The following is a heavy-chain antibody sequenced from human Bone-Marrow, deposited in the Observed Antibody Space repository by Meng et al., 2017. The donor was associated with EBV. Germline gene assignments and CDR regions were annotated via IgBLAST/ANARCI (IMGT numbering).Heavy chain of an antibody. CDR1: GFNLSKAW. J-gene: IGHJ4*02. V-gene: IGHV3-15*01. CDR2: VKSQDDGGTT. D-gene: IGHD1-1*01. CDR3: ATESTTFEY. Sequence: EGEIVEAGGGLVKHGGSVRLSWTASGFNLSKAWMSWVRKDPGKGLEWVGRVKSQDDGGTTDYNAAVRGRFTISRDDSRNMLYLQINSLQIEDSALYYCATESTTFEYWGLGTLVTVSS.